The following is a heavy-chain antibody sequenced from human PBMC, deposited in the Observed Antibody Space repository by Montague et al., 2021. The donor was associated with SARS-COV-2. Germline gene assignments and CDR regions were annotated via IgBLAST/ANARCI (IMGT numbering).Heavy chain of an antibody. CDR2: INHSGST. CDR3: ARGGGYSYGALDY. D-gene: IGHD5-18*01. Sequence: SETLSLTCVVYGGSFSGYYWSWIRQPPGKGLEWIGEINHSGSTNYNPSLKSRVTISVDTSKEQFSLRLNSVTAADTAVYYCARGGGYSYGALDYWGQGTLVTVS. V-gene: IGHV4-34*01. CDR1: GGSFSGYY. J-gene: IGHJ4*02.